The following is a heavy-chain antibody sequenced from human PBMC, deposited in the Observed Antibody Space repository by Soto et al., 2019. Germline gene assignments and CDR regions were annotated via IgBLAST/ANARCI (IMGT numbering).Heavy chain of an antibody. CDR1: GFTFSSYS. J-gene: IGHJ4*02. Sequence: GGSLRLSCAASGFTFSSYSMNWVRQAPGKGLEYISAINSNGGITYYANSVKGRLTISRDNSKNTLYLQMNSLKSEDTAVYYCSHGYYQYFNSSGQGTLVTVSS. V-gene: IGHV3-64*01. CDR2: INSNGGIT. CDR3: SHGYYQYFNS. D-gene: IGHD5-18*01.